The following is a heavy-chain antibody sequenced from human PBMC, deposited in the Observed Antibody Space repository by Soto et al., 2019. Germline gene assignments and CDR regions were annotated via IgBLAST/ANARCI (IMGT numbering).Heavy chain of an antibody. CDR2: IYWNDDK. CDR3: ARSGYSYGPFYYFDY. Sequence: ESGPTLVNPTQTLTLTCTFSGFSLSTSGVGVGWIRQPPGKALEWLALIYWNDDKRYSPSLKSGLTITKDTSKNQVVLTMTNMDPVDTATYYCARSGYSYGPFYYFDYWGQGTLVTVSS. D-gene: IGHD5-18*01. CDR1: GFSLSTSGVG. V-gene: IGHV2-5*01. J-gene: IGHJ4*02.